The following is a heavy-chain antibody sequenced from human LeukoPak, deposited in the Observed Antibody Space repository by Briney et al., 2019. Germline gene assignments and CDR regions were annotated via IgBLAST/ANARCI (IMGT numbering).Heavy chain of an antibody. CDR3: ARVQEYQLHRYYYYYYYMDV. V-gene: IGHV4-39*07. Sequence: SETLSLTCTVSGGSISNSSYYWGWIRQPPGKGLEWIGSIYYSGSTYYNPSLKSRVTISVDTSKNQFSLKLSSVTAADTAVYYCARVQEYQLHRYYYYYYYMDVWGKGTTVTVSS. J-gene: IGHJ6*03. CDR1: GGSISNSSYY. D-gene: IGHD2-2*01. CDR2: IYYSGST.